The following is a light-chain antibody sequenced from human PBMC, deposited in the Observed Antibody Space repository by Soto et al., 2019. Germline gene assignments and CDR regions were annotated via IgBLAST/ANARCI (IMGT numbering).Light chain of an antibody. CDR2: DAS. Sequence: EIVLTQSPATLSLSPGERATLSCRASQSVRSSLAWYQQQPGQAPRLLIFDASNRATGIPPRFSGSGSGTDFTLTINSLEPEDFVVYYCQQRSNWPMTFGQGTKVEIK. CDR1: QSVRSS. CDR3: QQRSNWPMT. V-gene: IGKV3-11*01. J-gene: IGKJ1*01.